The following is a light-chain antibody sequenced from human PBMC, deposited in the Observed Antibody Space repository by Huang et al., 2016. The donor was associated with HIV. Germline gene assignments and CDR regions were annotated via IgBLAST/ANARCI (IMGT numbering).Light chain of an antibody. V-gene: IGKV1-39*01. CDR2: VAS. CDR1: QRIGTY. J-gene: IGKJ4*01. Sequence: DIQMTQSPSSLSASVGDRVTIACRASQRIGTYLNWYQQKPGKAPRLLIHVASRLQSGVPSRFSGSGSGTDFTLTISSLQPEDFATYYCQQSYSALGLTFGGGTKVEIK. CDR3: QQSYSALGLT.